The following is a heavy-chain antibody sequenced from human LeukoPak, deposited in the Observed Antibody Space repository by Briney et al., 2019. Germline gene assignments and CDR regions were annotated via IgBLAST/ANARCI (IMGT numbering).Heavy chain of an antibody. CDR3: AKDSVAGSLYYYDY. V-gene: IGHV3-23*01. D-gene: IGHD6-19*01. CDR1: GFTFSTYA. J-gene: IGHJ4*02. CDR2: ISGSGSST. Sequence: PGGSLRLSCAASGFTFSTYAMSWVRQAPGKGLEWVSAISGSGSSTYYADSVKGRFTISRDNSKNTLDLQMNSLGAEDTAVYYCAKDSVAGSLYYYDYWGQGTLVTVSS.